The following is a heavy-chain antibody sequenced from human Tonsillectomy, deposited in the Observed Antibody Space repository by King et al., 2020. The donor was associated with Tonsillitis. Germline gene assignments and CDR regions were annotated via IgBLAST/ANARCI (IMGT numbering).Heavy chain of an antibody. J-gene: IGHJ6*03. CDR2: ISYSGST. CDR1: GGSISSAGYY. D-gene: IGHD4-17*01. CDR3: ASTAPPYYYYYMDV. Sequence: QLQESGPGLVKPSQTLSLTCTVSGGSISSAGYYWSWIRQHPGKGLEWIGYISYSGSTYYNPFLKSRVMISVDTSKNQFSLKVNSVNAADSAVYYCASTAPPYYYYYMDVWGKGTTVTVSS. V-gene: IGHV4-31*03.